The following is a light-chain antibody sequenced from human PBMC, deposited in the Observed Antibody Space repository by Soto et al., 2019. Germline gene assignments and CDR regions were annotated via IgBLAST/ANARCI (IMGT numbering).Light chain of an antibody. Sequence: EIVLTQSPATLSLSPGERATLSCRASQSVSSYLAWYQQKPGQAPRLLIYDASNRATGIPARFSGSGSGTDFTLTISSLEPEDFAVYYCQQFYSMPLTFGGGTKVSTK. J-gene: IGKJ4*01. CDR2: DAS. V-gene: IGKV3-11*01. CDR3: QQFYSMPLT. CDR1: QSVSSY.